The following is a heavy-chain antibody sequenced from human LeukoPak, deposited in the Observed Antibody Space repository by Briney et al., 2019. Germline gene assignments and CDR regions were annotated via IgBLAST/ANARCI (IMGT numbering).Heavy chain of an antibody. D-gene: IGHD2-2*01. CDR2: INAGNGNT. CDR3: ARDRIVVVPAARERGWFDP. J-gene: IGHJ5*02. V-gene: IGHV1-3*01. Sequence: GASVKVSCKASGYTFTSYAMHWVRQAPGQMLEWMGWINAGNGNTKYSQKFQGRVTITRDTSASTAYMELSSLRSEDTAVYYCARDRIVVVPAARERGWFDPWGQGTLVTVSS. CDR1: GYTFTSYA.